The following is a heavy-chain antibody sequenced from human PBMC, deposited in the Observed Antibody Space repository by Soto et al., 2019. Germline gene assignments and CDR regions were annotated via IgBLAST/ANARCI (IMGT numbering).Heavy chain of an antibody. J-gene: IGHJ4*02. V-gene: IGHV4-31*03. D-gene: IGHD2-8*01. CDR3: ARAMANSFDY. Sequence: QVQLQESGPGLVKPSQTLSVTCTVSGGSVSSDDYSWSWIRQQPGKGLEWIGYIRDSGSTYYNPSLEGRVTIAVDTSKNQFSLRLRSVTAADTAVYYCARAMANSFDYWGQGTLVTASS. CDR2: IRDSGST. CDR1: GGSVSSDDYS.